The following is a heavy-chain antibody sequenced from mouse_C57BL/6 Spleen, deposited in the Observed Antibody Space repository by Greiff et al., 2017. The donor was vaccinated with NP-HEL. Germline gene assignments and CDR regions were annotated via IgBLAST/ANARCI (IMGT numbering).Heavy chain of an antibody. D-gene: IGHD3-1*01. J-gene: IGHJ3*01. CDR3: ARGGAPLFAY. Sequence: EVHLVESGGGLVKPGGSLKLSCAASGFTFSSYAMSWVRQTPEKRLEWVATISDGGSYTYYPDNVKGRFTISRDNAKNDLYLQMSHLKSEDTAMYYCARGGAPLFAYWGQGTLVTVSA. CDR1: GFTFSSYA. CDR2: ISDGGSYT. V-gene: IGHV5-4*01.